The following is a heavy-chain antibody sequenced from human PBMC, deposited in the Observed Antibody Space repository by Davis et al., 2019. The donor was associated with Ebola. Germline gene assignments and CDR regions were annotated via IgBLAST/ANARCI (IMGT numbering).Heavy chain of an antibody. CDR1: GHTFTSHD. CDR2: ISPYNDKT. CDR3: AKAQGDSESWPTWWFDP. Sequence: AASVKVSCKASGHTFTSHDGISWVRQAPGQGLEWMGWISPYNDKTKYSQKFQGRVTMTTDTSTTTVYLELRSLKSDDTAVYYCAKAQGDSESWPTWWFDPWGQGTLITVSS. J-gene: IGHJ5*02. D-gene: IGHD3-10*01. V-gene: IGHV1-18*01.